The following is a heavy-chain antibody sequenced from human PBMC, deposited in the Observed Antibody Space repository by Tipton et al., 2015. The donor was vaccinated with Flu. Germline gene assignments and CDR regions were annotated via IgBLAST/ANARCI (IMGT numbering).Heavy chain of an antibody. V-gene: IGHV5-51*03. D-gene: IGHD2-8*01. CDR1: GYSFTNHW. Sequence: QLVQSGAEVKKPGESLKISCRGSGYSFTNHWIGWVRQLPGKGLEWMGIIYPGDSQTTYSPSFQGRVTISADMSTSTAHLQWTSMQASDTAMYYCAGNVNVFACDVWGQETMVTVSS. J-gene: IGHJ3*01. CDR2: IYPGDSQT. CDR3: AGNVNVFACDV.